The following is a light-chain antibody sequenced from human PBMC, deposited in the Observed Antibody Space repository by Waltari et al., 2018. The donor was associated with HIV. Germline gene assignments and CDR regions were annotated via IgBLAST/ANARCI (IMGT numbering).Light chain of an antibody. V-gene: IGLV2-18*02. J-gene: IGLJ3*02. CDR3: SSFTSSSTVV. Sequence: QSALTQPHSVSGSPGQSVTISCTGTSSDVGSYNLVSRYQQSPGTTPKLMVYDVTFRPSGVPERFSGSKSGNTASLTISGLQAEDEADYYCSSFTSSSTVVFGGGTKLTVL. CDR1: SSDVGSYNL. CDR2: DVT.